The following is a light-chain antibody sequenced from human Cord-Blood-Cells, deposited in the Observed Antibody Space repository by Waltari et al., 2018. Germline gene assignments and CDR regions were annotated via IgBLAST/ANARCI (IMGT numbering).Light chain of an antibody. CDR3: LSADSLWV. Sequence: SSELTQPPSVSVSLGQMARITCSGEALPKKYAYWYQQKQGQFPVLVIYKDSERPSGIPERFSGSSSGTIVTLTISGVQAEDEADYYCLSADSLWVFGGGTKLTVL. CDR2: KDS. V-gene: IGLV3-16*01. CDR1: ALPKKY. J-gene: IGLJ3*02.